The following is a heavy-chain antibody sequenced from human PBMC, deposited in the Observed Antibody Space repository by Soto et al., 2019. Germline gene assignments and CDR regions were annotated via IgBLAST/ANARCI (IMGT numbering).Heavy chain of an antibody. V-gene: IGHV4-34*01. D-gene: IGHD2-15*01. CDR3: ARMDCSGGSCGILALMDY. CDR2: INHSGST. CDR1: GGSFSGYY. J-gene: IGHJ4*02. Sequence: QVQLQQWGAGLLKPSETLSLTCAVYGGSFSGYYWSWIRQPPGKGLEWIGEINHSGSTNYNPALKSRVTISVDTSKNQFSLKLSSVTAGDTAVYYCARMDCSGGSCGILALMDYWGQGTLVTVSS.